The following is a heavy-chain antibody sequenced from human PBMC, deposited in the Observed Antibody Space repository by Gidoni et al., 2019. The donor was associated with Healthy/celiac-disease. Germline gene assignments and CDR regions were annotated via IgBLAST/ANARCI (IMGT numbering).Heavy chain of an antibody. CDR1: GFTFSNAW. J-gene: IGHJ2*01. D-gene: IGHD2-21*02. CDR2: IKSKTDGGTT. V-gene: IGHV3-15*01. Sequence: EVQLVESGGGLVKPGGSLRLSCAASGFTFSNAWLRWVRQSPGKGLEWVGRIKSKTDGGTTDYAAPVKGRFTISRDDSKNTLYLQMNSLKTEDTAVYYCTTWVSLAYCGGDCYPRTGHWYFDLWGRGTLVTVSS. CDR3: TTWVSLAYCGGDCYPRTGHWYFDL.